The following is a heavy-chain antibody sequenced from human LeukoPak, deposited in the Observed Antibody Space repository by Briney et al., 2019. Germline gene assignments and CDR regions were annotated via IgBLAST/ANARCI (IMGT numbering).Heavy chain of an antibody. CDR1: GFTFSSYE. D-gene: IGHD2-2*01. Sequence: QPGGSLRLSCAASGFTFSSYEMNWVRQAPGKGLEWDSYISSSGSTIYYADSVKGRYTISRDNAKNSLYLQMNSLRAEDTAVYYCAGIDIVVVPSGNWFDPWGQGTLVTVSS. J-gene: IGHJ5*02. CDR2: ISSSGSTI. CDR3: AGIDIVVVPSGNWFDP. V-gene: IGHV3-48*03.